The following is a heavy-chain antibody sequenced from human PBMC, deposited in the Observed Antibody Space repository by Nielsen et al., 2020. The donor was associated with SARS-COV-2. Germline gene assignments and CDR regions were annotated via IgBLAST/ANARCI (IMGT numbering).Heavy chain of an antibody. D-gene: IGHD3-10*01. CDR2: ISSSSSYI. Sequence: GESLKISCAASGFTFSSYSMNWVRQAPGKGLEWVSSISSSSSYIYYADSVKGRFTISRDNAKNSLYLQMNSLRAEDTAVYYCARSNYYGSGSYSPNWFDPWGQGTLVTVSS. V-gene: IGHV3-21*01. J-gene: IGHJ5*02. CDR3: ARSNYYGSGSYSPNWFDP. CDR1: GFTFSSYS.